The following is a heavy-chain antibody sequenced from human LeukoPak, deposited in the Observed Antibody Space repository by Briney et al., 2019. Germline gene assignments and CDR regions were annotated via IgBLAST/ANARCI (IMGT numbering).Heavy chain of an antibody. Sequence: SETLSLTCADYGGSFSGYYWSWIRQPPGKGLEWIGEINPSGSTNYNPSLKSRVTISVDTSKNQFSLKLSSVTAADMAVYYCARVCVYVLRFWEWWDNWFDPWSQGTLVTVSS. CDR1: GGSFSGYY. CDR3: ARVCVYVLRFWEWWDNWFDP. D-gene: IGHD3-3*01. CDR2: INPSGST. J-gene: IGHJ5*02. V-gene: IGHV4-34*01.